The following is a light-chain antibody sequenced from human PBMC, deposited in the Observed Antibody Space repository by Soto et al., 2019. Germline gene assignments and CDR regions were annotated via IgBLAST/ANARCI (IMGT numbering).Light chain of an antibody. CDR1: QSVSSY. V-gene: IGKV3-11*01. CDR3: QQYGSSGT. J-gene: IGKJ1*01. CDR2: DTS. Sequence: VLTQPPATLSLSPGERATLSCRASQSVSSYLAWYQQKPGQAPRLLIYDTSNRATGVPARFSGSGSGTDFTLTISRLEPEDFAVYYCQQYGSSGTFGQGTKVDIK.